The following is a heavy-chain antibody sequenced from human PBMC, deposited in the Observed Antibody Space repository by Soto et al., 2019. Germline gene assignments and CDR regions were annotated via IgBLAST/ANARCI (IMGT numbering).Heavy chain of an antibody. D-gene: IGHD1-26*01. V-gene: IGHV3-23*01. J-gene: IGHJ4*02. CDR1: GFIFSSYA. Sequence: GGSLRLSCAASGFIFSSYAMNWVRQAPGKGLEWVSGISGGADSTYYAESVKGRFSISRDNSKNTLFLQMDSLRAEDTAVYYCAKDLLGTTVVGKGALTFDSWGQGTLVTVSS. CDR3: AKDLLGTTVVGKGALTFDS. CDR2: ISGGADST.